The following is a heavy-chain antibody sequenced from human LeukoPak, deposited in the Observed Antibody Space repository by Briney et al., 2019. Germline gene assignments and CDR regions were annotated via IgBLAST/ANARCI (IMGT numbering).Heavy chain of an antibody. CDR2: ISAYNGNT. D-gene: IGHD1-1*01. CDR1: GGTFSSYG. J-gene: IGHJ3*02. V-gene: IGHV1-18*01. Sequence: APVKVPCKASGGTFSSYGISWVRQAPGQGLEGMGWISAYNGNTNYAQKLQGRVTMTTDTSTSTAYMELRSLRSDDTAVYYCARDQFIGTTGNDAFDIWGQGTMVTVSS. CDR3: ARDQFIGTTGNDAFDI.